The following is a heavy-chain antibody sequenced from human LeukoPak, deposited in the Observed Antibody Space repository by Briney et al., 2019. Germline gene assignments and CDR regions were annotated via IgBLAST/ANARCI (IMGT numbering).Heavy chain of an antibody. CDR2: IFYTGST. Sequence: SEALSLTCTVSGGSITSYYWSWFRQPPGKGLEFIGYIFYTGSTNYNPSLKSRVTISVDTSKNQFSLKLSSVTAADTAVYYCAKWTEGGAFDSWGQGTMLIVSS. V-gene: IGHV4-59*01. CDR3: AKWTEGGAFDS. CDR1: GGSITSYY. J-gene: IGHJ3*01. D-gene: IGHD1-26*01.